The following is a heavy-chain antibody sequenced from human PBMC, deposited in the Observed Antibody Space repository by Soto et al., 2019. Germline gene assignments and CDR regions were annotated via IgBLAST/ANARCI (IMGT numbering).Heavy chain of an antibody. D-gene: IGHD2-15*01. CDR3: ARDRSMLVAATLAY. Sequence: QVQLVESGGGVVQPGRSLRLSCAASGFTFSSYAMHWVRQAPGKGLEWVAVISYDGSNKYYADSVKGRFTISRDNSKNTPYLQMNGLRAEDTAVYYCARDRSMLVAATLAYWGQGTLVTVSS. CDR1: GFTFSSYA. V-gene: IGHV3-30-3*01. CDR2: ISYDGSNK. J-gene: IGHJ4*02.